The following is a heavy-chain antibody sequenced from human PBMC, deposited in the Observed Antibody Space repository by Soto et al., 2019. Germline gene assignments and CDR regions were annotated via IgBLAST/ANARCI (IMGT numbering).Heavy chain of an antibody. Sequence: QVQLQESGPGLVKPSENLSVTCTVSGGSISSYYWNWIRQPPGKGLEWIGYIYNSGNTNYNPSLRSRVTISVDTSKNQFSLKLTSVTAADTAVYYCAAPPRYWGQGTLVTVST. J-gene: IGHJ4*02. CDR2: IYNSGNT. CDR3: AAPPRY. CDR1: GGSISSYY. V-gene: IGHV4-59*01. D-gene: IGHD6-6*01.